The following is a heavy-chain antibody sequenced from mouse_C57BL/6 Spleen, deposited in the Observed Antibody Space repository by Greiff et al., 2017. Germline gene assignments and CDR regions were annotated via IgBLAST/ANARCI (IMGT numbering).Heavy chain of an antibody. Sequence: QVQLQQPGAELVKPGASVKVSCKASGYTFTSYWMHWVKQRPGQGLEWIGRIHPSDSDTNYNQKFKGKAPLTVDQSSSTSYMQLSSLTSEDSAVYYCAIPNSSYERFAYWGQGTLVTVSA. CDR1: GYTFTSYW. CDR2: IHPSDSDT. CDR3: AIPNSSYERFAY. J-gene: IGHJ3*01. V-gene: IGHV1-74*01. D-gene: IGHD2-3*01.